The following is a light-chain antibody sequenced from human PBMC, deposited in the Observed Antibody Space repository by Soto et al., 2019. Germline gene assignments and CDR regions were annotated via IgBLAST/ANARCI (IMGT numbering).Light chain of an antibody. V-gene: IGKV3-11*01. J-gene: IGKJ4*01. CDR3: QQPSNWPLT. CDR2: EAS. Sequence: EIVLTQSPDTLSLSPGERATLSFRASQGVSTYLAWYQQKPGQPPRLLIYEASYRATGIPARFSGSGSGTAFTLTISSLAPEDFAVYYCQQPSNWPLTFGGGTQVEIK. CDR1: QGVSTY.